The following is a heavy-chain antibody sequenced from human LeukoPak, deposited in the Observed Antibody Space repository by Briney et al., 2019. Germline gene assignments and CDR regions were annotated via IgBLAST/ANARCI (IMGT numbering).Heavy chain of an antibody. D-gene: IGHD1-1*01. CDR3: AKRRGGYNWNDGDFDY. V-gene: IGHV2-5*02. Sequence: SGPTLVKPTQTLTLTCTFSGFSLSTGGVGVGWIRQPPGKALECLALIYWDDDRRYNPSLRSRLTITEDTSRNQVVLTMTDMDPVDTATYFCAKRRGGYNWNDGDFDYWGQGTLVTVSS. CDR1: GFSLSTGGVG. J-gene: IGHJ4*02. CDR2: IYWDDDR.